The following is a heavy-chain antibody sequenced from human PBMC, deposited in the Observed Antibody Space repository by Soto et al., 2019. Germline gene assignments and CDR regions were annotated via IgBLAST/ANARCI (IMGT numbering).Heavy chain of an antibody. V-gene: IGHV4-28*05. Sequence: QLHLQESGPGLVKPSDTLSLTCAVPGYSIGTYNWWAWIRQPPGKGLEWIGYIYYTGTVYYNLSLKNRVSMSVDTARDQFSLSLSSVTAADTAVYYCARTSRLKTGQLDYWGPGALVTVSS. D-gene: IGHD3-9*01. J-gene: IGHJ4*02. CDR2: IYYTGTV. CDR1: GYSIGTYNW. CDR3: ARTSRLKTGQLDY.